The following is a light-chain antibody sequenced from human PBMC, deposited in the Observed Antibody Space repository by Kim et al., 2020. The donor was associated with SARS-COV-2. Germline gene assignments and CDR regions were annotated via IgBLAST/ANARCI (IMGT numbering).Light chain of an antibody. V-gene: IGLV2-14*03. J-gene: IGLJ1*01. CDR1: SSDIGAYKY. CDR3: NSFTSGNTRV. Sequence: GQSITISCTGTSSDIGAYKYVSWYQHHPGKAPKLMIYDVSERPSGVSVRFSGSKSGNTASLTISGLQAEDEADYYCNSFTSGNTRVFGTGTKVTVL. CDR2: DVS.